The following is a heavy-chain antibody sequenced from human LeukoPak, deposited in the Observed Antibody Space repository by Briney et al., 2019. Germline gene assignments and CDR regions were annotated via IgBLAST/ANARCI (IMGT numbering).Heavy chain of an antibody. D-gene: IGHD3-22*01. J-gene: IGHJ4*02. V-gene: IGHV3-30*04. CDR2: ISYDGSNK. CDR1: GFTFSSYA. CDR3: ARATYDSSGSSFDY. Sequence: PGGSLRLSCAASGFTFSSYAMSWVRQAPGKGLEWVAVISYDGSNKYYADSVKGRFTISRDNSKNTLYLQMNSLRAEDTAVYYCARATYDSSGSSFDYWGQGTLVTVSS.